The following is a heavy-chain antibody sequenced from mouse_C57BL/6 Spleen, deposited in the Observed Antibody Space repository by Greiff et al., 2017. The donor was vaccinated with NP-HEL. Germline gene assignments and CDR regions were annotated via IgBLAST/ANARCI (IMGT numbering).Heavy chain of an antibody. V-gene: IGHV5-9-1*02. CDR3: TRVKDGYSFDY. CDR1: GFTFSSYA. J-gene: IGHJ2*01. CDR2: ISSGGDYI. D-gene: IGHD2-3*01. Sequence: EVKLEESGEGLVKPGGSLKLSCAASGFTFSSYAMSWVRQTPEKRLEWVAYISSGGDYIYYADTVKGRFTISRDNARNTLYLQMSSLKSEDTAMYYCTRVKDGYSFDYWGQGTTLTVSS.